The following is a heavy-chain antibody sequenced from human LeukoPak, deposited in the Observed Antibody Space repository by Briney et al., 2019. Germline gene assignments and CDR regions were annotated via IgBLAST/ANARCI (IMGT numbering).Heavy chain of an antibody. D-gene: IGHD4-23*01. Sequence: GLSLKISCTGSGYSFNRKWIGWVRQMPRKGLDWMAMIYSGDSDTRYSQSFQGQVTISADKSINTAHLQRSSLKASDTAMYYCARRVVNNRNWYFDLRGRGTLVTVSS. CDR1: GYSFNRKW. V-gene: IGHV5-51*01. CDR2: IYSGDSDT. J-gene: IGHJ2*01. CDR3: ARRVVNNRNWYFDL.